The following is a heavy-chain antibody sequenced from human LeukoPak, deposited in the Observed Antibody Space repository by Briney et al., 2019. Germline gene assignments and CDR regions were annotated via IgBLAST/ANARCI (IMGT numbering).Heavy chain of an antibody. D-gene: IGHD1-1*01. V-gene: IGHV4-4*07. CDR2: IYASGST. CDR3: ARDRNWRPDY. Sequence: PLETPSLTCTVSGGSISSYYWSWIRQPAGKGLEWIGRIYASGSTNYNPSLKSRVTMSVDTSKNQFSLKVNSVTAADTAVYYCARDRNWRPDYWGQGTLVTVSS. J-gene: IGHJ4*02. CDR1: GGSISSYY.